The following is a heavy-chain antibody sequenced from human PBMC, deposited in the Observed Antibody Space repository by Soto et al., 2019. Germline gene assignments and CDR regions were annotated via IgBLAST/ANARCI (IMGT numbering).Heavy chain of an antibody. J-gene: IGHJ4*02. CDR3: ARRGSGYTWFNEF. D-gene: IGHD3-22*01. V-gene: IGHV1-69*01. Sequence: QEQLVQSGAEVKKPGSSVKVSCKASGGLFSSYPISWVRQVPGQGLEWMGGIIPVFQTAYYTQRFQVRVTITADESTNTAYMELSSLRSEDTAIYYCARRGSGYTWFNEFWGQGTLFTVSS. CDR1: GGLFSSYP. CDR2: IIPVFQTA.